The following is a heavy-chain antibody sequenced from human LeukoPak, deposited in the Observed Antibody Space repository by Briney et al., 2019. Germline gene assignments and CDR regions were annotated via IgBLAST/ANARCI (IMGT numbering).Heavy chain of an antibody. V-gene: IGHV3-23*01. J-gene: IGHJ1*01. CDR2: ISGSGGST. Sequence: GGSLRLSCAASGFTFSSYGMSWVRQAPGKGLEWVSAISGSGGSTYFADSVRGRFTIPRDNSKNTLYLQMNSLRADDTAVYYCAKGDSYGNKYFQHWGQGTLVTVSS. CDR1: GFTFSSYG. CDR3: AKGDSYGNKYFQH. D-gene: IGHD5-18*01.